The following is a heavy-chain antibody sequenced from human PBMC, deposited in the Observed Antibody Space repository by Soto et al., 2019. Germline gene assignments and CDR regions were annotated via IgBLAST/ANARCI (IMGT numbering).Heavy chain of an antibody. V-gene: IGHV1-46*01. CDR2: INPSGGST. CDR3: ARDPDYYDSSGYLVY. Sequence: RQAPGQGLEWMGIINPSGGSTSYAQKFQGRVTMTRDTSTSTVYMELSSLRSEDTAVYYCARDPDYYDSSGYLVYWGQGTLVTVSS. D-gene: IGHD3-22*01. J-gene: IGHJ4*02.